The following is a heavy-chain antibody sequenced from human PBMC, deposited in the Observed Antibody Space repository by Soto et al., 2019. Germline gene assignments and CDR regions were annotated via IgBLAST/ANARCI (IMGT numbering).Heavy chain of an antibody. CDR1: GGSISSSSYY. J-gene: IGHJ4*02. Sequence: QLQLQESGPGLVKPSETLSLTCTVSGGSISSSSYYWGWIRQPPGKGLEWIGSIYYSGSTYYNPSLTRRVTLSVATSKNQFSLKLSSVTAADTAVYYCARHTPAISISDHWGQGTLVTVSS. D-gene: IGHD2-15*01. CDR2: IYYSGST. V-gene: IGHV4-39*01. CDR3: ARHTPAISISDH.